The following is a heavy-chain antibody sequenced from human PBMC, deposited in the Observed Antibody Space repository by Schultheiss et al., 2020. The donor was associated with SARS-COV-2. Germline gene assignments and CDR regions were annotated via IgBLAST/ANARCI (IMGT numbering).Heavy chain of an antibody. CDR2: IYYSGST. CDR3: ARGPYYDVWSGYSVYYYYGMDV. D-gene: IGHD3-3*01. J-gene: IGHJ6*02. Sequence: SETLSLTCTVSGGSISSYYWSWIRQPPGKGLEWIGYIYYSGSTNYNPSLKSRVTISVDTSKNQFSLKLSSVTAADTAVYYCARGPYYDVWSGYSVYYYYGMDVWGQGTTVTVSS. CDR1: GGSISSYY. V-gene: IGHV4-59*01.